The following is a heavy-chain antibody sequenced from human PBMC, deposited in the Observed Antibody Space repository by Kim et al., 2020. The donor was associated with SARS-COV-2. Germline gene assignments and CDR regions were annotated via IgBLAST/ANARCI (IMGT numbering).Heavy chain of an antibody. D-gene: IGHD3-3*01. J-gene: IGHJ6*02. V-gene: IGHV4-59*12. CDR2: IYYSGST. CDR3: ARGGTFSVTIFGVVIIRPLMDV. Sequence: SETLSLTCTVSGGSISSYYWSWIRQPPGNGLEWIGYIYYSGSTNYNPSLKSRVTISVDTSKNQFSLKLSSVTAADTAVYYCARGGTFSVTIFGVVIIRPLMDVWGQGTTVTVSS. CDR1: GGSISSYY.